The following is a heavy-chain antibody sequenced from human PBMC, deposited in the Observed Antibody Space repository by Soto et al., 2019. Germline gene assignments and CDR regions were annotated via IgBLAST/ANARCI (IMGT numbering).Heavy chain of an antibody. CDR3: AKDSSVTAAGSGGWFDP. V-gene: IGHV3-30*18. J-gene: IGHJ5*02. CDR1: GFDFNTYD. Sequence: QVQLVESGGGVVQPGRSLRLSCAASGFDFNTYDLHWVRQAPGKGLEWVAAISFDGGNQYYADSVKGRFTISRDKSNSTLYLQMNSLGAEDTATYFCAKDSSVTAAGSGGWFDPWGPGTLVIVSS. CDR2: ISFDGGNQ. D-gene: IGHD6-13*01.